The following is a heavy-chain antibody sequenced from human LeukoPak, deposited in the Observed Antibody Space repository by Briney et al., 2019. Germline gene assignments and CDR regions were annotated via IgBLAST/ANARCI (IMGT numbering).Heavy chain of an antibody. CDR2: IYYSGST. V-gene: IGHV4-59*01. CDR1: GGSISSYY. CDR3: AAGGVAATHNWFDP. Sequence: SETLSLTCTVSGGSISSYYWSWLRQPPGTGLEGIGDIYYSGSTNYNPSLKSRVTISVDTSKNQFSLKLSSVTAADTAVYYCAAGGVAATHNWFDPWGQGTLVTVSS. J-gene: IGHJ5*02. D-gene: IGHD2-15*01.